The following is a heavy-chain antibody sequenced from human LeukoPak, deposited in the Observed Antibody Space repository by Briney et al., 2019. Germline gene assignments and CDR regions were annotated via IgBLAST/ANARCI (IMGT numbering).Heavy chain of an antibody. J-gene: IGHJ4*02. CDR1: GGTFSSYA. Sequence: SVKVSCKASGGTFSSYAISWVRQPPGQGFDWMGRIIPILGIANYAQKFQGRVTITADKSTSTAYMELSSLRSEDTAVYYCARDGGPDCSSTSCYFTRWGQGTLVTVSS. CDR3: ARDGGPDCSSTSCYFTR. D-gene: IGHD2-2*01. CDR2: IIPILGIA. V-gene: IGHV1-69*04.